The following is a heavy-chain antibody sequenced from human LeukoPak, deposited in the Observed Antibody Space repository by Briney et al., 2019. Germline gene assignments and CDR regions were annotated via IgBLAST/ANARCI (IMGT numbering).Heavy chain of an antibody. CDR2: IDHSGRT. CDR1: GGSFSGYY. J-gene: IGHJ4*02. D-gene: IGHD6-13*01. Sequence: SETLSLTCAVYGGSFSGYYWSWIRQPPGKGPEWIGEIDHSGRTNSNSSLKSRVTISVDMSKNQFSLRLSSVTAADTAVYYCARKSIATAGRKPYDYWHQGTLVTVSS. CDR3: ARKSIATAGRKPYDY. V-gene: IGHV4-34*01.